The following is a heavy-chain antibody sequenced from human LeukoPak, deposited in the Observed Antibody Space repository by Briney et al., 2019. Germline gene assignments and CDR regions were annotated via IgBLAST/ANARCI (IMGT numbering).Heavy chain of an antibody. CDR1: GGSISSGSYY. V-gene: IGHV4-61*02. CDR3: ARAVGSSESNWFDP. CDR2: IYTSGST. J-gene: IGHJ5*02. Sequence: SQTLSLTCTVSGGSISSGSYYWSWIRQPAGKGLEWIGRIYTSGSTHYNPSLKSRVTISVDTPKNQFSLNLNSVTAADTAVYYCARAVGSSESNWFDPWGQGTLATVSS. D-gene: IGHD6-19*01.